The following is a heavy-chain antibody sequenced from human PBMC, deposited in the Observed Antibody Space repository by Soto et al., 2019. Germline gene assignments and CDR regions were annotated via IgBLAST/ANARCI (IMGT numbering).Heavy chain of an antibody. D-gene: IGHD6-13*01. CDR3: ARESSSSCQDY. V-gene: IGHV1-18*01. Sequence: QVQLVQSGAEVKKPGASVKVSCKASGYTFTSYGISWVRQAPGQGLEWRGWISAYNGNTNYAPKLQGRATMTTDTSTRPAYTEPRSLGSYGPAGYYCARESSSSCQDYWGQANLVTVSS. CDR2: ISAYNGNT. J-gene: IGHJ4*02. CDR1: GYTFTSYG.